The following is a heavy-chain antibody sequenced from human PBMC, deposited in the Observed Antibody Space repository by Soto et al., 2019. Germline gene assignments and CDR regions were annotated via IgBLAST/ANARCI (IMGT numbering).Heavy chain of an antibody. D-gene: IGHD2-15*01. Sequence: GESLKISCKGSGYSFTSYWIGWVRQMPGKGLEWMGIIYPGDSDTRYSPSFQGQVTISADKSISTAYLQWSSLKASDTAMYYCARRYCSGGSCYPFDYWGQGTLVTVSS. CDR1: GYSFTSYW. J-gene: IGHJ4*02. V-gene: IGHV5-51*01. CDR3: ARRYCSGGSCYPFDY. CDR2: IYPGDSDT.